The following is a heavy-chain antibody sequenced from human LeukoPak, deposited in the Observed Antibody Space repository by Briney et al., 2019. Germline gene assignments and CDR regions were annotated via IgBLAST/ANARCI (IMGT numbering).Heavy chain of an antibody. D-gene: IGHD3-10*01. CDR3: GRDAVLGSGSIDC. CDR1: GFTFTNHW. CDR2: IKTDGRET. J-gene: IGHJ4*02. Sequence: GGSLRLSCAASGFTFTNHWMHWVRQAPGKGLVWVSRIKTDGRETNHADSVKGRFTTSRDNAKNILYLQMNSLGAEDTAVYYCGRDAVLGSGSIDCWGQGVLVTVSS. V-gene: IGHV3-74*01.